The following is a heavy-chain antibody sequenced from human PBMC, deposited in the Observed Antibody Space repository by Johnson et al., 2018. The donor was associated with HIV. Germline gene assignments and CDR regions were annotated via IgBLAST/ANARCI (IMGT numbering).Heavy chain of an antibody. CDR1: GFTFSTYV. D-gene: IGHD1-26*01. Sequence: VQLVESGGGLVKPGGSLRLSCAASGFTFSTYVISWVRQAPGKGLERVSGISSSGSTIYYADSVKGRFTISRDNAKNSLYLQMNSLRAGDTAVYYCVAATGANGLDIWGQGTKVTVSS. CDR3: VAATGANGLDI. CDR2: ISSSGSTI. V-gene: IGHV3-48*04. J-gene: IGHJ3*02.